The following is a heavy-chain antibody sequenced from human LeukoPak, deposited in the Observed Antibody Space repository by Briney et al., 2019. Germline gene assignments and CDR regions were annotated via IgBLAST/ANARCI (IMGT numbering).Heavy chain of an antibody. V-gene: IGHV3-23*01. D-gene: IGHD3-22*01. CDR3: SKDLRYYGSSGPYYFDY. J-gene: IGHJ4*02. CDR1: GLSFSSYA. Sequence: GGSLTLSCAASGLSFSSYAMSWVRQAPGKGLEWISAISGSGCSSYYADPVKGRFTIPRDNSKNPLTLQMNSQSAEDPTVYCCSKDLRYYGSSGPYYFDYWGQGTLVTVSS. CDR2: ISGSGCSS.